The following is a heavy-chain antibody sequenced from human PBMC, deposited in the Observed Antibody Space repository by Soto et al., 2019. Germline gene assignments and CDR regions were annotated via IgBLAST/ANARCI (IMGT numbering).Heavy chain of an antibody. CDR3: AKAAHCSSASCYLPADV. D-gene: IGHD2-2*01. CDR2: ITGSGTRS. CDR1: GFTFSNYA. V-gene: IGHV3-23*01. Sequence: GGSLRLSCAAYGFTFSNYAMTWVRQAPGQGLEWVSGITGSGTRSDHADSVEGRFAISRDNSKNTVYLQMDSLRVEDTAIYYCAKAAHCSSASCYLPADVWGQGTTVTVSS. J-gene: IGHJ6*02.